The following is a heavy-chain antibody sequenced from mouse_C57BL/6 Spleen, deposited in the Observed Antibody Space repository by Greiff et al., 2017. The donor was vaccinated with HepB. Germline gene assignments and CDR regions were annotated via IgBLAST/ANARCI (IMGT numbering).Heavy chain of an antibody. CDR3: AREDGSSHWYFDV. Sequence: VQLKQSGPGLVKPSQSLSLTYSVTGYSITSGYYWNWIRQFPGNKLEWMGYISYDGSNNYNPSLKNRISITRDTSKNQFFLKLNSVTTEDTATYYCAREDGSSHWYFDVWGTGTTVTVSS. CDR2: ISYDGSN. V-gene: IGHV3-6*01. D-gene: IGHD1-1*01. J-gene: IGHJ1*03. CDR1: GYSITSGYY.